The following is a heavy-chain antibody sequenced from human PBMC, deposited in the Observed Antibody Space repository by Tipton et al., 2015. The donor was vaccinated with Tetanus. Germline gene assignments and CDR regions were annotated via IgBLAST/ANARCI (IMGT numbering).Heavy chain of an antibody. V-gene: IGHV4-31*03. J-gene: IGHJ6*02. CDR1: GVSIKGGGFY. Sequence: TLSLTCSVSGVSIKGGGFYWTWIRQPPGKGLEWIGYIYSPGTTSYAPSLRGRATISFDSVKNHFSLSLSFVTAADTAMYYCARDGGNYFYYGMNVWGQGAAVTVSS. CDR2: IYSPGTT. CDR3: ARDGGNYFYYGMNV.